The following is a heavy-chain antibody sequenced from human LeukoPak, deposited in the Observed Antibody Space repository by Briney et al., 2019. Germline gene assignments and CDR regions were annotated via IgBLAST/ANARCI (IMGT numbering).Heavy chain of an antibody. CDR2: INAYNGDT. CDR3: AIVEYSSSWYAFDY. CDR1: GYIFTSYG. Sequence: ASVKVSCKASGYIFTSYGISWVRQAPGQGLEWMGWINAYNGDTNYAQKFQGRVTMTTDTSTSTAYMELRSLRSDDTAVYYCAIVEYSSSWYAFDYWGQGTLVTVSS. D-gene: IGHD6-13*01. J-gene: IGHJ4*02. V-gene: IGHV1-18*01.